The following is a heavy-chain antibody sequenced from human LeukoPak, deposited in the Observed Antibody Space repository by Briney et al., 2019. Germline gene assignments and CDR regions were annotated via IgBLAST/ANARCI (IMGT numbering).Heavy chain of an antibody. V-gene: IGHV4-39*07. CDR3: AKGGRWLQE. CDR2: INHSGST. D-gene: IGHD5-24*01. Sequence: SETLSLTCTVSGGSISSGDYYWSWIRQPPGKGLEWIGEINHSGSTNYNPSLKSRVTISVDTSKNQFSLKLSSVTAADTVVYYCAKGGRWLQEWGQGTLVTVSS. CDR1: GGSISSGDYY. J-gene: IGHJ4*02.